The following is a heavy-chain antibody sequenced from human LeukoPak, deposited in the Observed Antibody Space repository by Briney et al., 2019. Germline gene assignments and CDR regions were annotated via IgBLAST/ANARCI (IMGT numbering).Heavy chain of an antibody. CDR2: IWYDGSNK. D-gene: IGHD3-10*01. J-gene: IGHJ6*02. CDR3: ARETDRAGVWFGELFSPRYYYGMDV. V-gene: IGHV3-33*08. Sequence: PGGSLRLSCAASGFPFSSYWMHWVRQAPGKGLEWVAVIWYDGSNKYYADSVKGRFTISRDNSKNTLYLQMNSLRAEDTAVYYCARETDRAGVWFGELFSPRYYYGMDVWGQGTTVTVSS. CDR1: GFPFSSYW.